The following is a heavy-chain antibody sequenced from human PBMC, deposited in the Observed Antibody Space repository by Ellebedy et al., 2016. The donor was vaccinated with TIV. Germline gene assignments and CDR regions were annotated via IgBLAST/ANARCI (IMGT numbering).Heavy chain of an antibody. Sequence: PGGSLRLSCAASGFTFGCCAMGWVRQAPGKGLERVSVISNGGDTTYADSVKGRFTISRDNSKRTLYLQMNSLRAEDTAVYYCAKKVGTGLSLDYWGQGMLVTVSS. CDR1: GFTFGCCA. D-gene: IGHD2/OR15-2a*01. CDR2: ISNGGDTT. V-gene: IGHV3-23*01. CDR3: AKKVGTGLSLDY. J-gene: IGHJ4*02.